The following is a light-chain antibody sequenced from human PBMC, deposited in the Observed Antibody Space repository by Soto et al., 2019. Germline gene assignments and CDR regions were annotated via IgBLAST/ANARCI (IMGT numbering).Light chain of an antibody. Sequence: DIVMTQSPDSLAVSLGERATINCKSSQSVLYSSNNQNYLAWYQQKPGQPPKLLIYWASTRESGVPDRFSGSGSGTDFTRTISSLQAEDVAVYYCQQYYNTPYTFGQGTKLEIK. V-gene: IGKV4-1*01. J-gene: IGKJ2*01. CDR1: QSVLYSSNNQNY. CDR2: WAS. CDR3: QQYYNTPYT.